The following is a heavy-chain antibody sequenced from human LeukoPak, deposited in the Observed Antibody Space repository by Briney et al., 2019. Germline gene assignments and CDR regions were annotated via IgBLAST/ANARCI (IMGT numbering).Heavy chain of an antibody. V-gene: IGHV4-34*01. CDR1: GGSFSGYY. CDR3: ARSFGDY. D-gene: IGHD3-10*01. J-gene: IGHJ4*02. Sequence: SETLSLTCAVYGGSFSGYYWSWIRQPPGKGLEWIGEINDSGSTNYNPSLKSRGTISVDTSKNQFSLKLSSVTAADTAVYYCARSFGDYWGQGTLVTVSS. CDR2: INDSGST.